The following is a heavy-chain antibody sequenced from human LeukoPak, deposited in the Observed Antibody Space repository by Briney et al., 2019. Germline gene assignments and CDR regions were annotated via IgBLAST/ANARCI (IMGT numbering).Heavy chain of an antibody. CDR2: IYSGGNT. J-gene: IGHJ4*02. Sequence: GGSLRLSCAHSEFTVSSNSMSWVRQAPGKGLEWVSVIYSGGNTFDADSVKGRFTISRDNSKNTLYLQMNSLRAEDTAVYYCAAWLHRYWGQGTLVTVSS. CDR1: EFTVSSNS. D-gene: IGHD5-24*01. CDR3: AAWLHRY. V-gene: IGHV3-53*01.